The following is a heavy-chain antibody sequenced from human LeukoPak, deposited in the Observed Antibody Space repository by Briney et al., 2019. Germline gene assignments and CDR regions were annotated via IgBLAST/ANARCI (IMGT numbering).Heavy chain of an antibody. CDR3: AKDGGGWPPLSFDY. CDR2: IRYDGSNK. CDR1: VFTFSNYG. D-gene: IGHD3-16*01. V-gene: IGHV3-30*02. J-gene: IGHJ4*01. Sequence: GGSLRLSCAASVFTFSNYGIHGVRQAPRKGLACGAFIRYDGSNKSYADSVKGRFTISRDNSKNTQYLQMNSLRAEDPAVYYCAKDGGGWPPLSFDYWGHGTLVTVSS.